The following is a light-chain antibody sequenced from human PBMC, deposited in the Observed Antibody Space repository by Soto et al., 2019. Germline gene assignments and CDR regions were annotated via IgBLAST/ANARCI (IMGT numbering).Light chain of an antibody. CDR2: GAS. Sequence: EIVMTQSPATLSVSPGERATLSCRASQSVSSNLAWHQQKPGQAPRLLIYGASTRATGIPARFSGSGSGTEFTLTISSLQSEDFAVYYCQQYNNWWTFGQGTNVEIK. V-gene: IGKV3-15*01. CDR1: QSVSSN. CDR3: QQYNNWWT. J-gene: IGKJ1*01.